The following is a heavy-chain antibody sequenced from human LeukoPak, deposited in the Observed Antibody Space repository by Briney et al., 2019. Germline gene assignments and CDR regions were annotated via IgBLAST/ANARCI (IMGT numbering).Heavy chain of an antibody. J-gene: IGHJ4*02. V-gene: IGHV4-59*01. CDR2: IYYSGTT. D-gene: IGHD6-13*01. Sequence: PSETLSLTCTVSGGSISNYYWSWIRQPPGKGLEWIGYIYYSGTTNYNPSLESRVTISVDTSKNQFSLKLNSVTAADTAVYYCARGVYIAAAQYGYWGQGTLVTVSS. CDR3: ARGVYIAAAQYGY. CDR1: GGSISNYY.